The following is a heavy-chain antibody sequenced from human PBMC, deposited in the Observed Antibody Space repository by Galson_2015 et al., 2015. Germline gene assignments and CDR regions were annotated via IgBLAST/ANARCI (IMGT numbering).Heavy chain of an antibody. D-gene: IGHD5-18*01. V-gene: IGHV3-30-3*01. CDR3: ARVFEFAGRIQLWLGFDY. J-gene: IGHJ4*02. CDR1: GFTFSSYA. CDR2: ISYDGSNK. Sequence: SLRLSCAASGFTFSSYAMHWVRQAPGKGLEWVAVISYDGSNKYYADSVKGRFTISRDNSKNTLYLQMNSLRAEDTAVYYCARVFEFAGRIQLWLGFDYWGQGTLVTVSS.